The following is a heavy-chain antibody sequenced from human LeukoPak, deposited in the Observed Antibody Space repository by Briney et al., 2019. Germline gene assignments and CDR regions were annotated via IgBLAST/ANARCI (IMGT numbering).Heavy chain of an antibody. CDR2: IYSGGSGGST. CDR1: GFTVSSNY. Sequence: GGSLRLSCAASGFTVSSNYMSWVRQAPGKGPEWVSVIYSGGSGGSTYYADSVKGRFTISRDNSKNTLYLQMNSLRAEDTAVYYCARDGGSGPAEYFQHWGQGTLVTVSS. CDR3: ARDGGSGPAEYFQH. D-gene: IGHD2-15*01. J-gene: IGHJ1*01. V-gene: IGHV3-66*02.